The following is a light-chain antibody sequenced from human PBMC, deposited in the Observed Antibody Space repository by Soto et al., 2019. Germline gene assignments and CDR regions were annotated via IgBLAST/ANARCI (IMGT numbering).Light chain of an antibody. CDR3: QQYNSYPIT. V-gene: IGKV1-5*03. CDR2: KAS. J-gene: IGKJ5*01. CDR1: QSISDW. Sequence: DIQMTQSPSTLSASVGDRVTITCRASQSISDWLAWYQQKPGKAPKVLIYKASGLESGVPSRFRGSGSGTEFTLTITSLQPDDFATYYCQQYNSYPITFGQGTRLEIK.